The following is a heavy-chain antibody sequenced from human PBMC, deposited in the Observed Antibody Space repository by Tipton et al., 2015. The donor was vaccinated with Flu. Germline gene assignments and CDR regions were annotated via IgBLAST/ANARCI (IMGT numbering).Heavy chain of an antibody. V-gene: IGHV4-38-2*01. Sequence: TLSLTCAVSGNSISSDYHWGWIRQFPGKGLEWIGTVSRSGSTVYNPSLTSRVTISIDRSNNQFSQNLKSVTAADMAVYYCARRDYSNCVSDPKSWFDPWGQGTRVAVS. CDR2: VSRSGST. D-gene: IGHD4-11*01. J-gene: IGHJ5*02. CDR3: ARRDYSNCVSDPKSWFDP. CDR1: GNSISSDYH.